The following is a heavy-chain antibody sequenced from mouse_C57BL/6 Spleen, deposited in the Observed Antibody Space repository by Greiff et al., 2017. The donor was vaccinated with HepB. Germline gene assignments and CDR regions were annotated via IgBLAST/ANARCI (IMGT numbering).Heavy chain of an antibody. CDR3: ARGRLTVFAY. CDR1: GFTFSSYA. V-gene: IGHV5-4*03. J-gene: IGHJ3*01. CDR2: ISDGGSYT. D-gene: IGHD1-1*01. Sequence: EVMLVESGGGLVKPGGSLKLSCAASGFTFSSYAMSWVRQTPEKRLEWVATISDGGSYTYYPDNVKGRFTISRDNAKNNLYLQMSHLKSEDTAMYYGARGRLTVFAYWGQGTLVTVSA.